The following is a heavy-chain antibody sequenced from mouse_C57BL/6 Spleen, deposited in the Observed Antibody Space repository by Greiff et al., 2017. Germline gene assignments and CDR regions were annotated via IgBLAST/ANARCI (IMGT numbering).Heavy chain of an antibody. V-gene: IGHV1-4*01. Sequence: QVQLQQSGAELARPGASVKMSCKASGYTFTSYTMHWVKQRPGQGLEWIGDINPSSGYTKYNQKFKDKATLTADKSSSTAYMQLSSLTSADSAVYYCARSYYSNYEGYAMDYWGQGTSVTVSS. CDR2: INPSSGYT. J-gene: IGHJ4*01. CDR1: GYTFTSYT. D-gene: IGHD2-5*01. CDR3: ARSYYSNYEGYAMDY.